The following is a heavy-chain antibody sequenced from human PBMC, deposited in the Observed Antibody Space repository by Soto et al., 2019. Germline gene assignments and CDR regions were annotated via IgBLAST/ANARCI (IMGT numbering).Heavy chain of an antibody. CDR1: GYTFINKD. CDR3: ARLDFWTSXDKRASWFDP. CDR2: MDIKNDYA. J-gene: IGHJ5*02. Sequence: QVQLVQSGATVKSPGASVKVSCKASGYTFINKDITWVRQAAGQGLEWMGWMDIKNDYAVYAQKFKGRVTMTRDTSIDTAYMELSGLRPEDTAVYYCARLDFWTSXDKRASWFDPWGQGTLVTVSA. V-gene: IGHV1-8*01. D-gene: IGHD3-3*01.